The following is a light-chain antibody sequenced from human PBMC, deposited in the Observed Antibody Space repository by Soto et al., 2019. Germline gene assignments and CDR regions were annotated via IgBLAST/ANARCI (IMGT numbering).Light chain of an antibody. V-gene: IGKV3-15*01. CDR3: QQYDNWPPCT. J-gene: IGKJ1*01. Sequence: EVVMTQSPATLSVSPGERATLSCSASQSVSSNLAWYQQNPGQAPTLLIYGAPTRTTGIPARFIGSGSATEYTLTISSLQYEDFAVFYCQQYDNWPPCTFGQGTKLEIK. CDR1: QSVSSN. CDR2: GAP.